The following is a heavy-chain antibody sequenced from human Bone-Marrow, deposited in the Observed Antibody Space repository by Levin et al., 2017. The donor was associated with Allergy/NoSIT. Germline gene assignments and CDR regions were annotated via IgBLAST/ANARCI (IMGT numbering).Heavy chain of an antibody. V-gene: IGHV3-53*01. CDR1: GFNVNMNY. J-gene: IGHJ4*02. CDR2: IYSGGST. Sequence: LAGGSLRLSCAASGFNVNMNYMTWVRQAPGKGLEWVSVIYSGGSTFYADSVKGRFIMSRDNPGNTVYLQMSSLRAEDTAVYYCARGPSSDYFFDYWGQGTLVTVSS. CDR3: ARGPSSDYFFDY. D-gene: IGHD2-21*02.